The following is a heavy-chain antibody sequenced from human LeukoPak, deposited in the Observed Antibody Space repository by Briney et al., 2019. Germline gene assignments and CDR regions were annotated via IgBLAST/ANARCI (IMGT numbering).Heavy chain of an antibody. CDR3: AKEAQDCSGRGCYSSYFDF. J-gene: IGHJ4*02. CDR1: GFTFSSYS. D-gene: IGHD2-15*01. V-gene: IGHV3-48*04. CDR2: ISSSSSTI. Sequence: GGSLRLSCAASGFTFSSYSMNWVRQAPGKGLEWVSYISSSSSTIYYADSVKGRFTISRDNAKNSLYLQMSSLRVEDTAMYYCAKEAQDCSGRGCYSSYFDFWGQGSLVTASS.